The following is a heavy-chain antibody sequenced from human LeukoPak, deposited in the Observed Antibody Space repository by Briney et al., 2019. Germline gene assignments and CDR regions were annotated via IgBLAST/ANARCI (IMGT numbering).Heavy chain of an antibody. CDR1: GYTFTNYW. Sequence: GESLKISCKGSGYTFTNYWIGWVRQMPGKGLEWMGIIYPGDSDTRYSPSFQGQVTISADKSISTAYLQWSRPKASDTAMYYCARLDPGNKNGPRVVDYWGQGSLVTVSS. J-gene: IGHJ4*02. V-gene: IGHV5-51*01. CDR2: IYPGDSDT. CDR3: ARLDPGNKNGPRVVDY. D-gene: IGHD1/OR15-1a*01.